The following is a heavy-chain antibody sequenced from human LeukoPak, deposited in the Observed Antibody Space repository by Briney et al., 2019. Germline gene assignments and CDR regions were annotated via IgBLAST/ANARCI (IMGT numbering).Heavy chain of an antibody. J-gene: IGHJ4*02. CDR2: IYYSGST. V-gene: IGHV4-59*01. CDR3: ARGSSGGSCYD. D-gene: IGHD2-15*01. Sequence: PSETLSLTCTVSGGSISSYYWSWIRQPPGKGLEWIGYIYYSGSTNYNPSLKSRVTISVDTSKNQFSLKLSSVTAADTAVYYCARGSSGGSCYDWGQGTLVTVSS. CDR1: GGSISSYY.